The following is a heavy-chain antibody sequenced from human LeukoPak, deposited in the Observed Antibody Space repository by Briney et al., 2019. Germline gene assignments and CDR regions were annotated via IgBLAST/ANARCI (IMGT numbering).Heavy chain of an antibody. CDR3: ARLFGELLHEFDY. D-gene: IGHD3-10*02. V-gene: IGHV5-51*01. J-gene: IGHJ4*02. CDR1: GYSFTSYW. Sequence: GESLKISCKGSGYSFTSYWICWVRQMPGELLECMGIIYPGDSDTRYCPSFQVKVTLAADRSIITAYLQWSSLKASDTAKYYCARLFGELLHEFDYWGQGTLVTVSS. CDR2: IYPGDSDT.